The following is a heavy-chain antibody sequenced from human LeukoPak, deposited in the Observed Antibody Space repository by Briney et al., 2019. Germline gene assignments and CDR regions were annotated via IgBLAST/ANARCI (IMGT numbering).Heavy chain of an antibody. J-gene: IGHJ4*02. V-gene: IGHV7-4-1*02. CDR1: GYTFTKYA. CDR3: AVYCGGDCYAFDY. D-gene: IGHD2-21*02. Sequence: ASATVSCKASGYTFTKYAMNWVRQAPGQGLEWMGWINTNTGNPTYAQGFTGRFVFSLDTSVSTAYLQISSLKAEDTAIYYCAVYCGGDCYAFDYWGQGTLVTVSS. CDR2: INTNTGNP.